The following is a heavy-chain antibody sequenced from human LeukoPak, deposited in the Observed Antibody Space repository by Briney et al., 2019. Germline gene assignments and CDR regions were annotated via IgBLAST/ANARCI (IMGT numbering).Heavy chain of an antibody. CDR2: IKSKTDGGTT. V-gene: IGHV3-15*01. D-gene: IGHD3-3*01. CDR1: GFTFSNAW. J-gene: IGHJ4*02. Sequence: GGSLRLSCAASGFTFSNAWTSWVRQAPGKGLEWVGRIKSKTDGGTTDYAAPVKGRFTISRDDSKNTLYLQMNSLKTEDTAVYYCTTDMYDFWSGYKFDYWGQGTLVTVSS. CDR3: TTDMYDFWSGYKFDY.